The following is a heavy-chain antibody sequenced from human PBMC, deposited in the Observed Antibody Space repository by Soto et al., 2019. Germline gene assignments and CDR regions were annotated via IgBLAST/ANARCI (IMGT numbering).Heavy chain of an antibody. CDR3: ASSPRHPYDSDDY. Sequence: EVQLVESGGGLIQPGGSLRLSCAASGFTVSSNYMSWVRQAPGKGLEWVSVIYSGGSTYYADSVKGRFTISRDNSKNTLYLQMNSLGAEDTAVYYCASSPRHPYDSDDYWGQGTLVTVSS. CDR2: IYSGGST. V-gene: IGHV3-53*01. CDR1: GFTVSSNY. J-gene: IGHJ4*02. D-gene: IGHD3-22*01.